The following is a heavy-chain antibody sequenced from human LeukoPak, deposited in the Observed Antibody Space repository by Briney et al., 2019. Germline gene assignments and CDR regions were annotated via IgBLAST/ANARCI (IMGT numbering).Heavy chain of an antibody. V-gene: IGHV4-34*01. CDR3: ARGRLLWFGELFNGMDV. CDR1: GGSFSGYY. J-gene: IGHJ6*04. Sequence: PSETLSLTCAVYGGSFSGYYWSWIRQPPGKGLEWIGEINHSGSTNYNPSLKSRDTISVDTSKNQFSLKLSSVTAADTAVYYCARGRLLWFGELFNGMDVWGKGTTVTVSS. CDR2: INHSGST. D-gene: IGHD3-10*01.